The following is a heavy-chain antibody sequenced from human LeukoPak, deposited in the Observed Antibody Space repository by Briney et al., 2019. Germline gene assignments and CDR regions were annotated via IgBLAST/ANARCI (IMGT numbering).Heavy chain of an antibody. CDR1: GGSISGSSYY. J-gene: IGHJ5*02. Sequence: SETLSLTCTVSGGSISGSSYYWGWIRQPPGKGLEWIGSIYYSGSTYYNPSLKSRVTISVDTSKNQFSLKLSSVTAADTAVYYCARARSSGWYWFDPWGRGTLVTVSS. D-gene: IGHD6-19*01. CDR2: IYYSGST. CDR3: ARARSSGWYWFDP. V-gene: IGHV4-39*07.